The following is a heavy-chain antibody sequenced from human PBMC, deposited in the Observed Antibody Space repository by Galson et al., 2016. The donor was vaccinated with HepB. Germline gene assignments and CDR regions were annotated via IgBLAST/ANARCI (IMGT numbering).Heavy chain of an antibody. CDR3: AKGNRYHDSGCYYGDY. CDR1: GFAISSTA. D-gene: IGHD3-10*01. Sequence: SLRLSCAASGFAISSTAMNWVRQAPGKGLEWVSVIRGSGGNTYYADSVMGRFTISRDNSKNTLYLQMNSLRAEDTAICYCAKGNRYHDSGCYYGDYWGQGTLVTVSS. J-gene: IGHJ4*02. CDR2: IRGSGGNT. V-gene: IGHV3-23*01.